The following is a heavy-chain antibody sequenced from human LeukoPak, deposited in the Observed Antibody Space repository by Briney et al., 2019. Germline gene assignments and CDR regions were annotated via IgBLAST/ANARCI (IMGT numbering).Heavy chain of an antibody. CDR2: INARGDST. CDR3: ARDGYSSSLF. CDR1: GFTFSDYY. V-gene: IGHV1-46*01. Sequence: ASVKVSCRASGFTFSDYYMHWVRQAPGQPLEWMGIINARGDSTAFAQKLQGRVTMTTDTSTSTAYMELRSLRSDDTAVYYCARDGYSSSLFWGQGTLVTVSS. D-gene: IGHD6-6*01. J-gene: IGHJ4*02.